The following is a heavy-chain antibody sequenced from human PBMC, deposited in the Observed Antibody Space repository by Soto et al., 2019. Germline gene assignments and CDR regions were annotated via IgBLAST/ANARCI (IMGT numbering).Heavy chain of an antibody. CDR3: ARELNTVTTRDAFDI. Sequence: QVQLVEAGGGVVQPGRSLRLSCAASGFTFRSYGMHWVRQAPGKGLEWVAVIWYDGNNKYFADSVKGRFTISRDNSXXTLYLEMNSLRAEDTAVYYCARELNTVTTRDAFDIWGQGTMVTVSS. CDR2: IWYDGNNK. V-gene: IGHV3-33*01. J-gene: IGHJ3*02. CDR1: GFTFRSYG. D-gene: IGHD4-17*01.